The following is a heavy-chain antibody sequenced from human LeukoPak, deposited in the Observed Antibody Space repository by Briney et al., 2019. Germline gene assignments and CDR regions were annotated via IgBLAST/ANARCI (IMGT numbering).Heavy chain of an antibody. CDR1: GFTYSSYG. CDR2: IRYDGSNK. Sequence: GGSLRLSCAASGFTYSSYGMHWVRQAPGKGLEWVAFIRYDGSNKYYADSVKGRFTISRDNSKNTLYLQMNSLRAEDTAVYYCAKDYYDSSGYQRSGHWGQGTLVTVSS. V-gene: IGHV3-30*02. CDR3: AKDYYDSSGYQRSGH. J-gene: IGHJ4*02. D-gene: IGHD3-22*01.